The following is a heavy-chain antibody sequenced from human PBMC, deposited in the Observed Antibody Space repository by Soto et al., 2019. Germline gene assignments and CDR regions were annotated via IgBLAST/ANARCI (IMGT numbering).Heavy chain of an antibody. CDR3: ARGGRYCSSTSCYGPDS. V-gene: IGHV4-34*01. D-gene: IGHD2-2*01. Sequence: SETLSLTCAFYGGSFSGYYCTWIRQPPGKGLEWIGEINHSGTTNYNPSLKSRVTISVDTSKNQCSLKLSSVTAADTAVYYCARGGRYCSSTSCYGPDSWGQGTLVTVSS. CDR1: GGSFSGYY. J-gene: IGHJ5*01. CDR2: INHSGTT.